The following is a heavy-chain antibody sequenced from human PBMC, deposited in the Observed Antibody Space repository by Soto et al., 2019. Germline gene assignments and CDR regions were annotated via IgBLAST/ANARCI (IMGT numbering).Heavy chain of an antibody. V-gene: IGHV3-30-3*01. D-gene: IGHD3-22*01. CDR3: ARASSGYDAFDI. Sequence: PVGSLRISCAASGFTFSSYAMHWVRQAPGKGLEWVAVISYDGSNKYYADSVKGRFTISRDNSKNTLYLQMNSLRAEDTAVYYCARASSGYDAFDIWGQGTMVTVS. J-gene: IGHJ3*02. CDR1: GFTFSSYA. CDR2: ISYDGSNK.